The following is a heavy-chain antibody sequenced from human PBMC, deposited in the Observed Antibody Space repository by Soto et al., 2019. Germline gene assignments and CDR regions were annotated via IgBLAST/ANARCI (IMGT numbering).Heavy chain of an antibody. J-gene: IGHJ6*03. CDR1: GFTFSPHA. Sequence: GGSLRLSCAASGFTFSPHAMSWVRQAPGKGLEWVSAISGSGGSTYYADSVKGRFTISRDNSKNTLYLQMNSLRAEDTAVYYCARRVAVTSQGYYYYYMDVWGKGTTVTVSS. CDR2: ISGSGGST. D-gene: IGHD4-17*01. V-gene: IGHV3-23*01. CDR3: ARRVAVTSQGYYYYYMDV.